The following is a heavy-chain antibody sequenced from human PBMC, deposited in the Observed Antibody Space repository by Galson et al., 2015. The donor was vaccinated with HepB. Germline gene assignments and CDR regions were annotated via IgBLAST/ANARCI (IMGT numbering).Heavy chain of an antibody. D-gene: IGHD3-10*01. V-gene: IGHV3-33*01. J-gene: IGHJ6*02. CDR1: GFTFSSYS. Sequence: SLRLSCAASGFTFSSYSMHWVCQAPGKGLEWVAVIWYDGSYKFYSDYVKGRFTISRDNSKTTVYLEMSRLRVEDTALYYCARNQLVGGALDVWGQGTTVIVSS. CDR2: IWYDGSYK. CDR3: ARNQLVGGALDV.